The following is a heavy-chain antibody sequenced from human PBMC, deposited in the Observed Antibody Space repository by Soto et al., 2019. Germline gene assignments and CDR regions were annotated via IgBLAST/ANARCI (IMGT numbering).Heavy chain of an antibody. V-gene: IGHV1-69*12. CDR3: SRGNHRWLQLWYFDL. CDR1: GGTFSSYT. J-gene: IGHJ2*01. D-gene: IGHD5-12*01. Sequence: QVQLVQSGAEGQKPGSSVTVSCKAAGGTFSSYTISWVRQAPGQGLEWMGGLIPIFGTANYAQKFQGRVTIPADESTSPAYIELSSQRSEDTAVDYCSRGNHRWLQLWYFDLWGRGTLVTVSS. CDR2: LIPIFGTA.